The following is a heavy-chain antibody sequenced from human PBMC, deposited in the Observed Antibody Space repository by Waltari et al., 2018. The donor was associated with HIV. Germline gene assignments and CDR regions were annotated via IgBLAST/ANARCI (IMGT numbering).Heavy chain of an antibody. J-gene: IGHJ4*02. CDR2: IYYSGST. CDR3: AREAVFGVAELSYYYDSSGHPLV. Sequence: QVQLQESGPGLVKPSQTLSLTCTVSGGSISSGGYYWSWIRQHPGKGLEGIGYIYYSGSTYYNPSLKSRVTISVDTSKNQFSLKLSSVTAADTAVYYCAREAVFGVAELSYYYDSSGHPLVWGQGTLVTVSS. V-gene: IGHV4-31*03. CDR1: GGSISSGGYY. D-gene: IGHD3-22*01.